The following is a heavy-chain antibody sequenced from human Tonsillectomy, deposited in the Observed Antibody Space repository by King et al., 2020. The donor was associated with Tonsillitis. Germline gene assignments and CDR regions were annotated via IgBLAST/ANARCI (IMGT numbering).Heavy chain of an antibody. Sequence: LQLQESGPGLVRPSETLSLTCTVSGASISSYYWTWIRQSPGKGLEWIGYIYYSGITNYNPSLKSRVTISVDTSKSQFFLNLSSVTAADTATYYCAREPACDRCGNDAFDIWGQGTMVTVSS. V-gene: IGHV4-59*01. CDR1: GASISSYY. J-gene: IGHJ3*02. CDR3: AREPACDRCGNDAFDI. CDR2: IYYSGIT. D-gene: IGHD3-22*01.